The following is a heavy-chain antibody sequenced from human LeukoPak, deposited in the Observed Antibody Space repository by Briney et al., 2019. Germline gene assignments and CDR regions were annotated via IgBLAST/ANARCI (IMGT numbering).Heavy chain of an antibody. CDR3: ARPAPPGYYFDY. D-gene: IGHD2-15*01. V-gene: IGHV4-38-2*01. Sequence: PSETLSLTCSVSGYSISSGYYGGWIRQPPGKGLEGIASICASGSTYYTPSLKSPVTISVDTSKTHFSLKLSSVPAADTAVSYCARPAPPGYYFDYWGQGTLVTVSS. J-gene: IGHJ4*02. CDR1: GYSISSGYY. CDR2: ICASGST.